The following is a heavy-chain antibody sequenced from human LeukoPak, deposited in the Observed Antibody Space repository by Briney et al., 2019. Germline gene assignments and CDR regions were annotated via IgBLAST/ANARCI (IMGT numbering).Heavy chain of an antibody. Sequence: GASVKVSCKASGYTFTSYAMNWVRQAPGQGLEWMGWINTNTGNPTYAQGFTGRFVFSLDTSVSTAYLQISSLKAEDTAVYYCARGVTPQDSSGYYDGRNWFDPWGQGTLVTVSS. CDR1: GYTFTSYA. V-gene: IGHV7-4-1*02. CDR2: INTNTGNP. D-gene: IGHD3-22*01. CDR3: ARGVTPQDSSGYYDGRNWFDP. J-gene: IGHJ5*02.